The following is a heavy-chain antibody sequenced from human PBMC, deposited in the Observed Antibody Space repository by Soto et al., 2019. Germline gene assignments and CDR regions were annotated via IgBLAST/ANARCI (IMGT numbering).Heavy chain of an antibody. V-gene: IGHV3-15*01. CDR1: GSTFSNAW. Sequence: EVQLVESGGDLVKPGGSLTLSCAASGSTFSNAWMSWVRQAQGKGLEWVGRIKSTTDGGTTDYAAPVKGRFTISRDDSKNMLYLYMSSLKTEDTAMYYCSTYDDIWGSDRYRWDYWGQGTLGTVSS. D-gene: IGHD3-16*02. CDR2: IKSTTDGGTT. CDR3: STYDDIWGSDRYRWDY. J-gene: IGHJ4*02.